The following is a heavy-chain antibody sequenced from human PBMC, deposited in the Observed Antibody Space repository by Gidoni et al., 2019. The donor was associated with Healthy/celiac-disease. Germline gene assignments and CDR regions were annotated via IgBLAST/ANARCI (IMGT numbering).Heavy chain of an antibody. V-gene: IGHV3-7*01. Sequence: EVQLVESGGGLVQPGGSLTLSCAASGYTFSSYWMSWVRQAPGQGLEWVANIKQDGSEKYYVDSVKGRFTISRDNAKNSLYLQMNSLRAEDTAVYYCLASDYYYGMDVWGQGTTVTVSS. J-gene: IGHJ6*02. CDR1: GYTFSSYW. CDR3: LASDYYYGMDV. D-gene: IGHD5-12*01. CDR2: IKQDGSEK.